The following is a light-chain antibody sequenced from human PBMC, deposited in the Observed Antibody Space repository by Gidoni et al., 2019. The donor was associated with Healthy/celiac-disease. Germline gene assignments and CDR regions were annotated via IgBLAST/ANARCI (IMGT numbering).Light chain of an antibody. J-gene: IGKJ4*01. V-gene: IGKV3-11*01. CDR1: QSVSSY. CDR3: QQRSNWPRT. Sequence: IVLTQAPATLSVSPGDRASLSCRGSQSVSSYLAWYQQKPGQAPRLLIYDASHRAAGIPARFSGSGSGTDFTLTISSLEPEDFAVYYCQQRSNWPRTFGGGTKVEIK. CDR2: DAS.